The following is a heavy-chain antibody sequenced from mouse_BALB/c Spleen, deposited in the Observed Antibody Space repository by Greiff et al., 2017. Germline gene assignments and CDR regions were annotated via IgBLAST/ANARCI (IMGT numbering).Heavy chain of an antibody. D-gene: IGHD1-1*01. CDR1: GFTFSSFG. Sequence: EVKLMESGGGLVQPGGSRKLSCAASGFTFSSFGMHWVRQAPEKGLEWVAYISSGSSTIYYADTVKGRFTISRDNPKNTLFLQMTSLRSEDTAMYYCARKRDYYGSSDYAMDYWGQGTSVTVSS. CDR3: ARKRDYYGSSDYAMDY. CDR2: ISSGSSTI. V-gene: IGHV5-17*02. J-gene: IGHJ4*01.